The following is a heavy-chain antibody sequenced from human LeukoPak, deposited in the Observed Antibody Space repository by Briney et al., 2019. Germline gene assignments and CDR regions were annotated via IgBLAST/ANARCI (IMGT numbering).Heavy chain of an antibody. D-gene: IGHD3-3*01. Sequence: GGSLRPSCVASGFTSSSHWMGWVRQAPGKGLEWVANIKPDGSDKNYLDSVKGRFTISRDNAKNSLYLQMNSLRAEDTAVYYCVTGGHYSGSWGQGSLVTVSS. V-gene: IGHV3-7*01. CDR1: GFTSSSHW. J-gene: IGHJ5*02. CDR2: IKPDGSDK. CDR3: VTGGHYSGS.